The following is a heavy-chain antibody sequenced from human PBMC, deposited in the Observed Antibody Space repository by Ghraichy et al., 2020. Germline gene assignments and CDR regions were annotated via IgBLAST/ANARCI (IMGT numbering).Heavy chain of an antibody. CDR3: ARGGTKLWLGYYYYYYGMDV. D-gene: IGHD5-18*01. J-gene: IGHJ6*02. Sequence: SETLSLTCTVSGGSISSYYWSWIRQPPGKGLEWIGYIYYSGSTNYNPSLKSRVTISVDTSKNQFSLKLSSVTAADTAVYYCARGGTKLWLGYYYYYYGMDVWGQGTTVTVSS. CDR2: IYYSGST. V-gene: IGHV4-59*01. CDR1: GGSISSYY.